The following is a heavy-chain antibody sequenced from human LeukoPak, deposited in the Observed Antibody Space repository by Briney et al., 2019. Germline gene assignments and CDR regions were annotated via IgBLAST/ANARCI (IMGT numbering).Heavy chain of an antibody. CDR2: IKQDGSEK. CDR1: GFTFSSYW. J-gene: IGHJ3*02. CDR3: ARDGSSYHGAFDI. V-gene: IGHV3-7*03. Sequence: GGSLRLSCAASGFTFSSYWMSWVRQAPGKGLEWVANIKQDGSEKYYVDSVKGRFTISRDNAKNSLFLQMNSLRAEDTAVYYCARDGSSYHGAFDIWGQGTMVTVSS. D-gene: IGHD1-26*01.